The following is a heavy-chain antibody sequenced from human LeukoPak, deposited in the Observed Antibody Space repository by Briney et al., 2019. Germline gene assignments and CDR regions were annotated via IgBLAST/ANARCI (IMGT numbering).Heavy chain of an antibody. D-gene: IGHD7-27*01. Sequence: SETLSLTCTVSGGSISTYYWSWIRQPPGKGLEWIGYIYYTGSTSYNPSLKSRVTMSLDASKNQFSLELNSVTPADTAVYYCASNTGTVFDYWGQGALVTVSS. V-gene: IGHV4-59*01. CDR3: ASNTGTVFDY. J-gene: IGHJ4*02. CDR1: GGSISTYY. CDR2: IYYTGST.